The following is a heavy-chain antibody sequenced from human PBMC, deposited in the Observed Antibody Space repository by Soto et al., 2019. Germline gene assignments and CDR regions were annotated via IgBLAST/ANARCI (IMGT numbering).Heavy chain of an antibody. J-gene: IGHJ6*02. D-gene: IGHD1-26*01. Sequence: PGGSLSLSCAASGFTFSSYGMHWVRQAPGKGLEWVAVISYDGSNKYYADSVKGRFTISRDNSKNTLYLQMNSLRAEDTAVYYCAKNIRVGATKAYGMDVWGQGTTVTVSS. CDR3: AKNIRVGATKAYGMDV. CDR1: GFTFSSYG. CDR2: ISYDGSNK. V-gene: IGHV3-30*18.